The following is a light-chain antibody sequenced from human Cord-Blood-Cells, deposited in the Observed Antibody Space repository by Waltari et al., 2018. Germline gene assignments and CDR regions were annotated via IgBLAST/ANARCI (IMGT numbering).Light chain of an antibody. V-gene: IGLV2-14*01. CDR1: SSHVGGYNY. CDR2: DAS. Sequence: QSALTHPAPVSGSPRQSITSSCTGTSSHVGGYNYVSWYQQHPGKAPKLMIYDASNRPSGVSNRFSGSKSGNTASLTISGLQAEDEADYYCSSYTSSSTYVFGTGTKVTVL. J-gene: IGLJ1*01. CDR3: SSYTSSSTYV.